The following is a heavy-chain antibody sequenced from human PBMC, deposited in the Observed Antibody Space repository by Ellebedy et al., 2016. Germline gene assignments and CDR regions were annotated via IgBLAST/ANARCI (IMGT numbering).Heavy chain of an antibody. V-gene: IGHV1-3*04. CDR2: INTASSDT. CDR3: ARWGNYGDLDY. J-gene: IGHJ4*02. Sequence: ASVKVSCKASGYTFTTYGIHWVRQAPGQRPEWMGRINTASSDTKYSQKFQGSVTITRDASASTAYMELSSLISEDTAVYYCARWGNYGDLDYWGQGTLVTVSS. D-gene: IGHD4-17*01. CDR1: GYTFTTYG.